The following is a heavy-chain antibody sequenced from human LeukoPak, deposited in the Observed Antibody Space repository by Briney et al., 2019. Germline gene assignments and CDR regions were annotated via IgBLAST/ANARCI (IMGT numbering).Heavy chain of an antibody. CDR3: ARDSGHDAFDI. Sequence: PGGSLRLSCAASGFTFSSYGMHWVRQAPGKGLEWVAVISYDGSNKYYADSVKGRFTISRDNSKNTLYLQMNRLRAEDTAVYYCARDSGHDAFDIWGQGTMVTVSS. CDR1: GFTFSSYG. CDR2: ISYDGSNK. J-gene: IGHJ3*02. V-gene: IGHV3-30*03.